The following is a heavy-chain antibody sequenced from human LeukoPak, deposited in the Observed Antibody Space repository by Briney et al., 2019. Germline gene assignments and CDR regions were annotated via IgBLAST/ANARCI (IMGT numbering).Heavy chain of an antibody. V-gene: IGHV4-59*01. CDR3: ARDPDSGSYHIGWFDP. Sequence: PSETLSLTCTVSGGSISSYYWSWIRQPPGKGLEWIGYIYYSGSTNYNPSLKSRVTISVDTSKNQFSLKLSSVTAADTAVYYCARDPDSGSYHIGWFDPWGQGTLVTVSS. D-gene: IGHD1-26*01. J-gene: IGHJ5*02. CDR2: IYYSGST. CDR1: GGSISSYY.